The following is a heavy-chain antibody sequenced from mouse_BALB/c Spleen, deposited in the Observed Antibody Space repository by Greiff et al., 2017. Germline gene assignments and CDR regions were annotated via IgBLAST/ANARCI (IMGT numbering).Heavy chain of an antibody. CDR1: GYTFTSYV. J-gene: IGHJ1*01. Sequence: EVHLVESGPELVKPGASVKMSCKASGYTFTSYVMHWVKQKPGQGLEWIGYINPYNDGTKYNEKFKGKATLTSDKSSSTAYMELSSLTSEDSAVYYCASYYYGSDWYFDVWGAGTTVTVSS. V-gene: IGHV1-14*01. CDR3: ASYYYGSDWYFDV. D-gene: IGHD1-1*01. CDR2: INPYNDGT.